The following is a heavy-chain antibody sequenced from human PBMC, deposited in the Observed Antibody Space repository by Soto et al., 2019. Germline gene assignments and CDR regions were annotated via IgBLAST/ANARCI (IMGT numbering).Heavy chain of an antibody. Sequence: GGSLRLSCAASGFTFSSYAMHWVRQAPGKGLEWVAVISYDGSNKYYADSVKGRFTISRDNSKNTLYLQMNSLRAEDTAVYYCARVLERSSWRHYYYYGMDVWGQGTTVTVSS. CDR2: ISYDGSNK. CDR1: GFTFSSYA. CDR3: ARVLERSSWRHYYYYGMDV. V-gene: IGHV3-30-3*01. D-gene: IGHD6-13*01. J-gene: IGHJ6*02.